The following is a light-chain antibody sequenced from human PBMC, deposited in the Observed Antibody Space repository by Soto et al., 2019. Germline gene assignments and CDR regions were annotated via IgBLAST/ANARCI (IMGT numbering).Light chain of an antibody. V-gene: IGKV1-5*01. CDR1: QSIRRW. J-gene: IGKJ1*01. Sequence: DIKMTQSPSMLSASVGDRVAIACRASQSIRRWLAWYQQKPGKAPKLLIFDASTLESGVPSRFSGRGSETEFTLTISSLQPDDFATYYCQQYNSYSRTFGQGTKVDIK. CDR2: DAS. CDR3: QQYNSYSRT.